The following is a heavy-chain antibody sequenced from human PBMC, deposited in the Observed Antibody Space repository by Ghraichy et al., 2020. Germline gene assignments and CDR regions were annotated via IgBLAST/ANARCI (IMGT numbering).Heavy chain of an antibody. D-gene: IGHD3-22*01. CDR1: GFSFSSYG. J-gene: IGHJ4*02. CDR3: AKDTYYHDSSGYYVFDH. V-gene: IGHV3-30*18. Sequence: GGSLTLSCAASGFSFSSYGIHWVRQAPGKGLEWVAVISYDGNNKNYADSVRGRFTISRDNSKNTLDLQMNSLRAEDTAVYYCAKDTYYHDSSGYYVFDHWGQGTLVTVSS. CDR2: ISYDGNNK.